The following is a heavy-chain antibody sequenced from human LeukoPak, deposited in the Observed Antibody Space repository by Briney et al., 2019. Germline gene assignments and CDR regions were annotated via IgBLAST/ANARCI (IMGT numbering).Heavy chain of an antibody. D-gene: IGHD4-11*01. J-gene: IGHJ5*02. CDR3: ARARTTVTPRSINWFDP. Sequence: GGSLRLSCAASGFTFSSYWMHWVRQAPGKGLVWVSRINSYGSSTSYADSVKGRFTISRDNAKNTLYLQMNSLRAEDTAVYYCARARTTVTPRSINWFDPWGQGTLVTASS. CDR1: GFTFSSYW. V-gene: IGHV3-74*01. CDR2: INSYGSST.